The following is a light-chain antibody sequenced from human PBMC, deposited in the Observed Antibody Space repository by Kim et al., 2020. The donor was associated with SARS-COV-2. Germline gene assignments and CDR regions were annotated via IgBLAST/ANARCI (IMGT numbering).Light chain of an antibody. CDR2: RDS. J-gene: IGLJ3*02. CDR1: ALPKQY. Sequence: SPGQKARITCSGGALPKQYAYWYQQKPGQAPVLVIYRDSERPSGIPERFSGSSSGTTGTLTISGVQAEDEGDYYCQSADSSETVVFGGGTQLTVL. V-gene: IGLV3-25*03. CDR3: QSADSSETVV.